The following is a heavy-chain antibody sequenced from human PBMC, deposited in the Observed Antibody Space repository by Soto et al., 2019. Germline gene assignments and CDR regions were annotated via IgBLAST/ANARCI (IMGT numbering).Heavy chain of an antibody. D-gene: IGHD5-18*01. CDR1: GFTFSSYA. J-gene: IGHJ6*02. CDR2: ISYDGSNK. V-gene: IGHV3-30-3*01. CDR3: ARGGYSYGSSPYYYYYGMDV. Sequence: QVQLVESGGGVVQPGRSLRLSCAASGFTFSSYAMHWVRQAPGKGLEWVAVISYDGSNKYYADSVKGRFTISRDNSKNTLYRQMNSLRAEDTAVYYCARGGYSYGSSPYYYYYGMDVWGQGTTVTVSS.